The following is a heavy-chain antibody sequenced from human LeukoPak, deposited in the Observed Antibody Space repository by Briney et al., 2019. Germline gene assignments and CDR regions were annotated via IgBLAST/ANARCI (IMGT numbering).Heavy chain of an antibody. CDR3: ARALARSGGMDV. J-gene: IGHJ6*02. V-gene: IGHV3-66*02. D-gene: IGHD3-10*01. Sequence: GGSLTLSCAASGFTVSSNYMSGFRQAPGRGVVWVSVSYSGGSTYYADTVTGRFTISRDNSKNTLYLQMNSLRAEDTAVYYSARALARSGGMDVWGQGTTVTVSS. CDR1: GFTVSSNY. CDR2: SYSGGST.